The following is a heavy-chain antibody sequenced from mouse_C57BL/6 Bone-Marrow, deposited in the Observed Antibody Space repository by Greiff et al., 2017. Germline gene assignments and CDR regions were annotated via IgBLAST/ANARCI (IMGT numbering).Heavy chain of an antibody. CDR1: GYAFSSSW. V-gene: IGHV1-82*01. CDR3: ARSPVCNGSRYSY. D-gene: IGHD1-1*01. CDR2: IYPGDGDT. Sequence: LQESGPELVKPGASVKISCKASGYAFSSSWMNWVKQRPGKGLEWIGRIYPGDGDTNYNGKFKGKATLTADKSSSTAYMQLSSLTSEDSAVDSWARSPVCNGSRYSYWGQGTTLTVSS. J-gene: IGHJ2*01.